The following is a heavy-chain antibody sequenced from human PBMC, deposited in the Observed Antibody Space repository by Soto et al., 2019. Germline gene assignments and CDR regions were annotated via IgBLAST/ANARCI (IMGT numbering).Heavy chain of an antibody. V-gene: IGHV3-33*01. D-gene: IGHD6-13*01. J-gene: IGHJ4*02. Sequence: QVQRVESGGGVVQPGRSLRLSCAASGFTFSSYGMHWVRQAPGKGLEWVAVIWYDGSNKYYADSVKGRFTISRDNSKNTLYLQMNRLRAEDLAVYLCARFSSRFYGRIDYWGQGTLVTVSS. CDR1: GFTFSSYG. CDR3: ARFSSRFYGRIDY. CDR2: IWYDGSNK.